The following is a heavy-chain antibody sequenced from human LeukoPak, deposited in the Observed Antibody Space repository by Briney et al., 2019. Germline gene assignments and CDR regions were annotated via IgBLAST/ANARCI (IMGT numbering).Heavy chain of an antibody. Sequence: GGSLRLSCAASGFTFSNYWMTWVRQAPGKGLAWVANIKQDGSEKYYVDSVKGRFTISRDNAKNSLYLQMNSLRAEDTAVYYCAKDRGWYGMDVWGQGTTVTVSS. CDR2: IKQDGSEK. V-gene: IGHV3-7*01. D-gene: IGHD3-10*01. CDR1: GFTFSNYW. J-gene: IGHJ6*02. CDR3: AKDRGWYGMDV.